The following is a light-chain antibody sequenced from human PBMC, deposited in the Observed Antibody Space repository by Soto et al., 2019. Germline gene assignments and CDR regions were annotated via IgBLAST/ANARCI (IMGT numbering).Light chain of an antibody. CDR1: SSNFGAGYD. J-gene: IGLJ3*02. Sequence: QSVLTQPPSVSGAPGQRVTISCTGSSSNFGAGYDVHWYQQLPGTAPKLLIYANSHRPSGVPDRFSVSKSGTSASLAITGLQAEDEADYYCQSYDSSLSGVVFGGGTQLTVL. V-gene: IGLV1-40*01. CDR3: QSYDSSLSGVV. CDR2: ANS.